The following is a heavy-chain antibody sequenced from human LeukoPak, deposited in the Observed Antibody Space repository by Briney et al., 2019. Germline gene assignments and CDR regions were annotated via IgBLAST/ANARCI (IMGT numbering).Heavy chain of an antibody. V-gene: IGHV3-74*01. Sequence: GGSLRLSCAASGFTFSSYWMHWVRQAPGKGLVWVSRINSDGTSTSYADSAEGRFTISRDNAKNTLYLQMNSLRAEDTAVYYCARGSGPTLTTVDYWGQGTLVTVSS. J-gene: IGHJ4*02. D-gene: IGHD4-17*01. CDR2: INSDGTST. CDR1: GFTFSSYW. CDR3: ARGSGPTLTTVDY.